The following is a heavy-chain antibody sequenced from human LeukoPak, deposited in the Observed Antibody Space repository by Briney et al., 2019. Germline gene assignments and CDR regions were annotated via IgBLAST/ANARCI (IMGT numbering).Heavy chain of an antibody. CDR3: AKDHGQGYSSSWYYFDY. CDR1: GFTFSSYG. V-gene: IGHV3-30*18. Sequence: GRSLRLSCAASGFTFSSYGMHWVRQAPGKGLEWVAVISYDGSNKYYADSVKGRFTISRDNSKNTLYLQMNSLRAEDTAVYYCAKDHGQGYSSSWYYFDYWGQGTLVTVSS. CDR2: ISYDGSNK. J-gene: IGHJ4*02. D-gene: IGHD6-13*01.